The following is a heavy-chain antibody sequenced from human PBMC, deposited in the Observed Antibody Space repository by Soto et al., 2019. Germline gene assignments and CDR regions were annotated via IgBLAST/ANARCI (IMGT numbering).Heavy chain of an antibody. CDR2: IIPIFGTA. Sequence: ASVKVSCKASGGTFSSYAISWVLQAPGQGLEWMGGIIPIFGTANYAQKFQGRVTITADESTSTAYMELSSLRSEDTAVYYCASSPRSSTSCYVIWGQGTLVTVSS. V-gene: IGHV1-69*13. CDR3: ASSPRSSTSCYVI. J-gene: IGHJ4*02. D-gene: IGHD2-2*01. CDR1: GGTFSSYA.